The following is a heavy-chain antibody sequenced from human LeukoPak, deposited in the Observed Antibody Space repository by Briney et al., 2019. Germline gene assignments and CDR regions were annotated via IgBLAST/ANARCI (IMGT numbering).Heavy chain of an antibody. CDR2: ISAYSGNT. CDR1: GYTFTSYG. J-gene: IGHJ4*02. V-gene: IGHV1-18*01. CDR3: AISVGDLNFDY. D-gene: IGHD4-17*01. Sequence: ASVKVSCKASGYTFTSYGISWVRQAPGQGLEWTGWISAYSGNTHYAQKLQGRVTMTTDTSTSTAYMELRSLRSDDTAVYYCAISVGDLNFDYWGQGTLVTVSS.